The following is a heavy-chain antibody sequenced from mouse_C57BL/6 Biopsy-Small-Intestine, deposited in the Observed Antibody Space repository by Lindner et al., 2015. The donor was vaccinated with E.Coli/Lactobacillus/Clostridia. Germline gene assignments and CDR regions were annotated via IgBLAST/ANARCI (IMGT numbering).Heavy chain of an antibody. Sequence: VQLQESGAELVRPGASVKLSCTASGFNIKDDYMHWVKQRPEQGLEWIGWIDPENGDTEYASKFQGKATITADTSSNTAYLQLSSLTSEDTAVYYCTLYLRGNVDYWGQGTSVTVSS. CDR1: GFNIKDDY. V-gene: IGHV14-4*01. J-gene: IGHJ4*01. CDR2: IDPENGDT. D-gene: IGHD1-1*01. CDR3: TLYLRGNVDY.